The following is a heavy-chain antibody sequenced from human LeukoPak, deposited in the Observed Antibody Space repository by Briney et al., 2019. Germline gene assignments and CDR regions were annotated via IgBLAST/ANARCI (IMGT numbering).Heavy chain of an antibody. Sequence: GGSLTLSCAASGFTFSSYWMHWVRQAPGKGLVWGSRINENGRTTSYADSVKGRFTISRDNAKNTVYLQMTSLRAEDTAIYYRARDLTMLGTPGDDFDYWGQGSLVTVSS. J-gene: IGHJ4*02. CDR2: INENGRTT. V-gene: IGHV3-74*01. CDR3: ARDLTMLGTPGDDFDY. D-gene: IGHD3-3*01. CDR1: GFTFSSYW.